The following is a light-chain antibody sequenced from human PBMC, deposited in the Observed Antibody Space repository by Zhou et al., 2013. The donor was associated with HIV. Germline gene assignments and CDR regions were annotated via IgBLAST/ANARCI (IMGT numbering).Light chain of an antibody. V-gene: IGKV1-5*03. CDR3: QQYDNYPYS. Sequence: DIQMTQSPSTLSASVGDRVTITCRASQSISNWLAWYQQKPGKAPNLLIYKASSLESGVPSRFSGSGSGTEFTLTISSPQPDDFATYFCQQYDNYPYSFGQGTKLEIK. CDR2: KAS. J-gene: IGKJ2*03. CDR1: QSISNW.